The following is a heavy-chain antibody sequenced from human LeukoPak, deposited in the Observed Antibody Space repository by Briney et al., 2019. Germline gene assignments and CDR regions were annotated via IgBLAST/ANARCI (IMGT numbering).Heavy chain of an antibody. V-gene: IGHV5-51*01. J-gene: IGHJ4*02. D-gene: IGHD5-12*01. Sequence: GESLKISCKGSGYIFTTYWIARVRQMPGKGLEWMGLIYPGDSDTRYSPSFQGQVTISADKSISTAYLQWSSLEASDTAMYYCARHGGSYDYDSWGQGTLVTVSS. CDR2: IYPGDSDT. CDR1: GYIFTTYW. CDR3: ARHGGSYDYDS.